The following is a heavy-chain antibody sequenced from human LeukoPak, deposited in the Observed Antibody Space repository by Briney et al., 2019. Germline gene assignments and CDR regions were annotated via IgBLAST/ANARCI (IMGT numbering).Heavy chain of an antibody. V-gene: IGHV3-53*01. J-gene: IGHJ6*02. CDR1: GFTVSSNY. CDR2: IYSGGST. Sequence: GGSLRLSCAASGFTVSSNYMRWVRQAPGKGLEWVSVIYSGGSTYYADSVKGRFTISRDNSKNTLYLQMNSLRPEDTAVYYCARVQRCSGGSCYSHYYYGMDVWGQGTTVTVSS. CDR3: ARVQRCSGGSCYSHYYYGMDV. D-gene: IGHD2-15*01.